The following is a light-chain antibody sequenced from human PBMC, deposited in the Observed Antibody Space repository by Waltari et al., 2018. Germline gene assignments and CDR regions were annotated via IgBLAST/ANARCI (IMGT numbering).Light chain of an antibody. J-gene: IGKJ1*01. V-gene: IGKV3-20*01. Sequence: EVVFTQSPGPLSLSAGEGATLSCRASQSVSRALAWYQQKPGQAPRLLIYDASRRATGIPDRFSGSGSGTDFSLTISRLEPEDFAVYYCQKYESLPATFGQGTKVEIK. CDR1: QSVSRA. CDR2: DAS. CDR3: QKYESLPAT.